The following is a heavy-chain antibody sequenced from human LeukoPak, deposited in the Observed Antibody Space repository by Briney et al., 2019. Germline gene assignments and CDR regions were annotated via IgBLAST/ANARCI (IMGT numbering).Heavy chain of an antibody. D-gene: IGHD6-13*01. V-gene: IGHV3-74*01. Sequence: GGSLRLSCGASGFTFSSHWMHWVRQAPGKGLVWVSRINTDGSTTSYADSVKGRFTISRDNAKNTVYLQMNSLRADDTAVYYCARVLIAATGGDYWGQGTLVTVFS. J-gene: IGHJ4*02. CDR1: GFTFSSHW. CDR3: ARVLIAATGGDY. CDR2: INTDGSTT.